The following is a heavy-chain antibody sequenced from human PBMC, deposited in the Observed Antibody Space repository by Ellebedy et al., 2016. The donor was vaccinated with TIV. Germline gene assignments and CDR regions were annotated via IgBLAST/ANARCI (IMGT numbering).Heavy chain of an antibody. CDR2: IYSGGST. D-gene: IGHD2-15*01. CDR1: GFTVSSNY. Sequence: GGSLRLSXAASGFTVSSNYMSWVRQAPGKGLEWVSVIYSGGSTYYADSVKGRFTISRDNSKNTLYLQMNSLRAEDTAVYYCARARGYCSGGSCQPLFDYWGQGTLVTVSS. J-gene: IGHJ4*02. V-gene: IGHV3-53*01. CDR3: ARARGYCSGGSCQPLFDY.